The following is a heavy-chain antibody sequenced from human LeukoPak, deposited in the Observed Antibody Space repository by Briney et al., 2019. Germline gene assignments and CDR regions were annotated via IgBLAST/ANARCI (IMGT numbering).Heavy chain of an antibody. CDR3: AKDRNPEIDY. Sequence: PGGSLRLSCAASGFTFSDYGMHWDRQAPGKGLVWVAFIRYDGINKNYADSVKGRFAVSRDNSKNTLYLQMNSLRVEDTAVYYCAKDRNPEIDYWGQGTLVTVSS. V-gene: IGHV3-30*02. J-gene: IGHJ4*02. D-gene: IGHD1-14*01. CDR2: IRYDGINK. CDR1: GFTFSDYG.